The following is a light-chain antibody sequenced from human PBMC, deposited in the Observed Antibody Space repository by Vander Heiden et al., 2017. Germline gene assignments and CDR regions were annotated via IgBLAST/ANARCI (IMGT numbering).Light chain of an antibody. CDR3: QVWDSTSDQAV. Sequence: SYALTQPPPVSVVPGQTARITRGENTMGSKSRPWVHEKPGQAPVSVVYDKSDRPSGIPERFSGSNPGNTATLNLSRVEAGDEADYYCQVWDSTSDQAVFGGGTRLTVL. CDR1: TMGSKS. CDR2: DKS. V-gene: IGLV3-21*02. J-gene: IGLJ2*01.